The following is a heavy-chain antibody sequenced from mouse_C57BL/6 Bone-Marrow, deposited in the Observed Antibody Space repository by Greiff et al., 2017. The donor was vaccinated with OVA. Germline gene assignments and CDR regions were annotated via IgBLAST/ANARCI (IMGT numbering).Heavy chain of an antibody. Sequence: VQLQQSGPELVKPGASVKISCKASGYAFSSSWMNWVKQRPGKGLEWIGRIYPGDGDANYNGKFKGKATLTADKSSSTAYMQLSSLTSEDSAVYFCARDYYGSRLYFDVWGTGTTVTVSS. J-gene: IGHJ1*03. CDR3: ARDYYGSRLYFDV. D-gene: IGHD1-1*01. CDR2: IYPGDGDA. CDR1: GYAFSSSW. V-gene: IGHV1-82*01.